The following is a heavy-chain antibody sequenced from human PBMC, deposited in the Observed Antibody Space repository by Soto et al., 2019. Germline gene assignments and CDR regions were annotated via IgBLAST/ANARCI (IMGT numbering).Heavy chain of an antibody. J-gene: IGHJ1*01. CDR1: GYTFTSCY. V-gene: IGHV1-46*01. CDR2: INPSGGST. CDR3: ARDGGAAGKYFQH. D-gene: IGHD6-19*01. Sequence: ASVKVSCKASGYTFTSCYMHWVRQAPGQGLEWMGIINPSGGSTSYAQKFQGRVTMTRDTSTSTVYMELSSLRSEDTAVYYCARDGGAAGKYFQHWGQGTLVTVSS.